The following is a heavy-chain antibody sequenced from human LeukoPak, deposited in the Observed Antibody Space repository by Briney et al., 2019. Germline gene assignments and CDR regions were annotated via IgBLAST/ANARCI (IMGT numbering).Heavy chain of an antibody. Sequence: GASVKVSCKASGYTFTSYGISWVRQAPGQGLEWMGWISAYNGGTNYAQKFQGRVTMTTDTSTSTAYMELRSLRSDDTAVYYCAQMAVPATAMNYWGQGTLVTVSS. CDR2: ISAYNGGT. J-gene: IGHJ4*02. CDR1: GYTFTSYG. CDR3: AQMAVPATAMNY. D-gene: IGHD2-2*01. V-gene: IGHV1-18*01.